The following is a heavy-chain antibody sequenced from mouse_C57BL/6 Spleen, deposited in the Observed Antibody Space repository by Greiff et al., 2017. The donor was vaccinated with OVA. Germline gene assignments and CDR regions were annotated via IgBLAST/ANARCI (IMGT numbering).Heavy chain of an antibody. CDR1: GYSITSGYY. CDR3: AMIYDGYYGYFDV. CDR2: ISYDGSN. Sequence: EVQLVESGPGLVKPSQSLSLTCSVTGYSITSGYYWNWIRQFPGNKLEWMGYISYDGSNNYNPSLKNRISITRDTSKNQFFLKLNSVTTEDTATYYCAMIYDGYYGYFDVWGTGTTVTVSS. D-gene: IGHD2-3*01. J-gene: IGHJ1*03. V-gene: IGHV3-6*01.